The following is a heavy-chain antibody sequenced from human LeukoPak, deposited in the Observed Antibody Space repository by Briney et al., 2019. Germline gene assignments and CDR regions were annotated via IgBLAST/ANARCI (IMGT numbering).Heavy chain of an antibody. CDR2: IYYSGST. CDR1: GGSFSGYY. Sequence: SETLSLTCAVYGGSFSGYYWSWIRQPPGKGLEWIGSIYYSGSTYYNPSLKSRVTISVDTSKNQFSLKLSSVTAADTAVYYCARRNSYGSGSYNIDYWGQGTLVTVSS. J-gene: IGHJ4*02. D-gene: IGHD3-10*01. CDR3: ARRNSYGSGSYNIDY. V-gene: IGHV4-34*01.